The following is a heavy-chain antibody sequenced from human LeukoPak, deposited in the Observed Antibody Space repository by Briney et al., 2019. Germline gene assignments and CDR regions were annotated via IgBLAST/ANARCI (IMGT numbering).Heavy chain of an antibody. CDR2: IYHSGST. CDR3: ARGAAPDDFWSGYTPDYFGY. V-gene: IGHV4-38-2*02. D-gene: IGHD3-3*01. CDR1: GYSISSGYY. Sequence: SETLSLTCTVSGYSISSGYYWGWIRQPPGKGLEWIGSIYHSGSTYYNPSLKSRVTISVDTSKNQFSLKLSSVTAADTAVYYCARGAAPDDFWSGYTPDYFGYWGQGTLVTVSS. J-gene: IGHJ4*02.